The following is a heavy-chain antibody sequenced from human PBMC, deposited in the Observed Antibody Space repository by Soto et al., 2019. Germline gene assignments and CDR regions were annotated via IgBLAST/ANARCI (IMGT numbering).Heavy chain of an antibody. CDR2: ISWNSGSI. D-gene: IGHD3-22*01. J-gene: IGHJ4*02. V-gene: IGHV3-9*01. CDR3: AKDRGMAVVAPGDY. CDR1: GFTFDDYA. Sequence: EVQLVESGGGLVQPGRSLRLSCAASGFTFDDYAMHWVRQAPGKGLEWVSGISWNSGSIGYADSVKGRFTISRDNAKNSLYLQMNSLRAEDTALYYCAKDRGMAVVAPGDYWGQGTLVTVSS.